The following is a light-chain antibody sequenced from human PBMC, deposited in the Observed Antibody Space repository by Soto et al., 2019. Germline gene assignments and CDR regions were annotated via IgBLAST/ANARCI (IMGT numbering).Light chain of an antibody. V-gene: IGLV2-14*01. CDR1: SSDVGGYNY. CDR3: SSYTSSSTPLXV. J-gene: IGLJ1*01. Sequence: QAVVTQPASVSGSPGQSITISCTGTSSDVGGYNYVSWYQQHPGKAPKLMIYDVSNRPSGVSNRFSGSKSGNTASLTISGPQAEDEADYYCSSYTSSSTPLXVXGTGTKVTVL. CDR2: DVS.